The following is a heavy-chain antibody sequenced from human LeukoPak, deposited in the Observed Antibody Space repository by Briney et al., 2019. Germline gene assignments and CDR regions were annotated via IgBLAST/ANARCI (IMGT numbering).Heavy chain of an antibody. Sequence: GASVKVSCKISGYALTELSMHWVRQAPGKGLEWMGGFDPEDGETIYAQKFQGRVTLTEDTSTDTSHLELSSLTSEDTAVYYCLTVLYGRPWNPVGGGGLWGQGTLVTVSS. D-gene: IGHD1-1*01. CDR1: GYALTELS. J-gene: IGHJ4*02. V-gene: IGHV1-24*01. CDR2: FDPEDGET. CDR3: LTVLYGRPWNPVGGGGL.